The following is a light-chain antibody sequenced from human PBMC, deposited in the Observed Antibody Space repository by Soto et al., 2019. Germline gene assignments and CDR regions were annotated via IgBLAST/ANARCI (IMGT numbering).Light chain of an antibody. J-gene: IGLJ1*01. CDR1: SSNIAGNT. V-gene: IGLV1-44*01. CDR2: IND. CDR3: CSSGGSPTYV. Sequence: QSVLTQPPSLSGTPGQRVTISCSGSSSNIAGNTVHWYQHLPGTAPKLLIYINDQRPSGVPGRFSASTSGTSASLAISGLQSDDEADYYCCSSGGSPTYVFGTGTKVTVL.